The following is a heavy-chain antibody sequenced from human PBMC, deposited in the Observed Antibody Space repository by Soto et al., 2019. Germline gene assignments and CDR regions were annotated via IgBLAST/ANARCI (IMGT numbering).Heavy chain of an antibody. V-gene: IGHV3-7*01. Sequence: EVQLVESGGGLVQPGGSLRLSCAASGFTFSSYWMSWVRQAPGKGLEWVANIKQDGSEKYYVDSVKGRFTISRDNAKNSLYLQMNSQRAEDTAVYYCARDGASTVVVAATPFYWGQGTLVTVSS. J-gene: IGHJ4*02. D-gene: IGHD2-15*01. CDR1: GFTFSSYW. CDR2: IKQDGSEK. CDR3: ARDGASTVVVAATPFY.